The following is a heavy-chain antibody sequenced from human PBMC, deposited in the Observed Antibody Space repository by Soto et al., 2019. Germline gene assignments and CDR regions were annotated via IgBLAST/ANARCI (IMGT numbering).Heavy chain of an antibody. CDR2: LYNDGST. CDR3: AKVVVAATRHTDFDS. D-gene: IGHD2-15*01. J-gene: IGHJ4*02. CDR1: GGSINSNNYY. V-gene: IGHV4-39*01. Sequence: SETLSLTCTVSGGSINSNNYYWSWIRQPPGKGLAWIASLYNDGSTYYSPSLKSRVTISADTSKNQFSLNLKSVTAADTAVYYCAKVVVAATRHTDFDSWGQGTLVTVPS.